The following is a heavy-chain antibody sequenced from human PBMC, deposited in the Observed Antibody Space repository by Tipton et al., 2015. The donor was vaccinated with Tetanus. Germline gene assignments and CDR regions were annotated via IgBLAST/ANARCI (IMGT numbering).Heavy chain of an antibody. CDR2: IYSGGST. Sequence: SLRLSCAASGFTVSSNYMSWVRQAPGKGLEWVSVIYSGGSTYYADSVKGRFTISRDNSKNTLYHQMNSLRAEDTAVYYCARVSSADYYDSSGRPGDAFDIWGQGTMVTVSS. CDR3: ARVSSADYYDSSGRPGDAFDI. CDR1: GFTVSSNY. V-gene: IGHV3-53*01. J-gene: IGHJ3*02. D-gene: IGHD3-22*01.